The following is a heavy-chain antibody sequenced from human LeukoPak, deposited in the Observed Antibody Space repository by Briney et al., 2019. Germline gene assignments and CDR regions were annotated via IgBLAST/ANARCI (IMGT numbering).Heavy chain of an antibody. D-gene: IGHD6-13*01. V-gene: IGHV3-74*01. Sequence: GGSLRLSRAASGFTFSSYWMHWVRQAPGKGLVWVSRINSDGSSTSYADSVKGRFTISRDNAKNTLYLQMNSLRAEDTAVYYCAREPSYTIAGDYWGQGTLVTVSS. CDR2: INSDGSST. CDR1: GFTFSSYW. CDR3: AREPSYTIAGDY. J-gene: IGHJ4*02.